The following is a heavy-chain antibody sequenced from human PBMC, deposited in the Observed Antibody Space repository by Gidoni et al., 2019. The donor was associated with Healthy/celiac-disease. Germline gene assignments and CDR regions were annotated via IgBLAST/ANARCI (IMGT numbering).Heavy chain of an antibody. CDR2: INHSGST. J-gene: IGHJ3*02. Sequence: QVQLQQWGAGLLKPSETLSLTCAVYGGSFSGYYWSWIRQPPGKGLEWIGEINHSGSTNYNPSLKSRVTISVDTSKNQFSLKLSSVTAADTAVYYCAREQQLVSAFDIWGQGTMVTVSS. V-gene: IGHV4-34*01. CDR1: GGSFSGYY. D-gene: IGHD6-6*01. CDR3: AREQQLVSAFDI.